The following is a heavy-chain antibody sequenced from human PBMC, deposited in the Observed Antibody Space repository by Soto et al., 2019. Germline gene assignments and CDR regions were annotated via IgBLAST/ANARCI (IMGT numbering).Heavy chain of an antibody. CDR1: GGSISSSNW. CDR2: IYHSGGT. Sequence: QVQLQESGPGLVKPSGTLSLTCVVSGGSISSSNWWSWVRQPPGKGLEWIGEIYHSGGTSYNPSLKSRVTISVDKSQNHFSLNLNSVTAADTAVYYCARDLDRTGYLRIWGQGTMVTVSS. CDR3: ARDLDRTGYLRI. V-gene: IGHV4-4*02. D-gene: IGHD3-9*01. J-gene: IGHJ3*02.